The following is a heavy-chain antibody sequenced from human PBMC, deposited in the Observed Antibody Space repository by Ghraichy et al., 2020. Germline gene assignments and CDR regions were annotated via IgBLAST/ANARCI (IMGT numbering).Heavy chain of an antibody. CDR3: ARVRGDFWSGYLLLEIDY. CDR2: ISSSSSYI. CDR1: GFTFSSYS. V-gene: IGHV3-21*01. Sequence: GGSLRLSCAASGFTFSSYSMNWVRQAPGKGLEWVSSISSSSSYIYYADSVKGRFTISRDNAKNSLYLQMNSLRAEDTAVYYCARVRGDFWSGYLLLEIDYWGQGTLVTVSS. J-gene: IGHJ4*02. D-gene: IGHD3-3*01.